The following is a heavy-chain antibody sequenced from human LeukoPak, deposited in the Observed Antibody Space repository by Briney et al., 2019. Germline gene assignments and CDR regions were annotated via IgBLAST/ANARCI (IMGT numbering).Heavy chain of an antibody. CDR1: GYTFTGYY. CDR2: INPNSGGT. Sequence: EASVKVSCKASGYTFTGYYMHWVRQAPGQGLERMGWINPNSGGTNYAQKFQGRVTMTRDTSISTAYMELSRLRSDDTAVYYCALTYYYDSSGYYFDYWGQGTLVTVSS. V-gene: IGHV1-2*02. CDR3: ALTYYYDSSGYYFDY. J-gene: IGHJ4*02. D-gene: IGHD3-22*01.